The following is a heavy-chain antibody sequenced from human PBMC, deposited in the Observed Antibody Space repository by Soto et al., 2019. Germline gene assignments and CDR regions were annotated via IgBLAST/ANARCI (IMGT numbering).Heavy chain of an antibody. CDR1: GGAIDNGGFY. Sequence: QVQLRESGPGLVKPSQTLSLTCTVSGGAIDNGGFYWSWIRQQPGKGLEWIGHICCSGSSHYNPSLRSRVTISMDTSKNDLSLKLSSVTAADTAVYYCARGGAEDNYCAPWGQGTLVTVSS. V-gene: IGHV4-31*03. J-gene: IGHJ5*02. CDR3: ARGGAEDNYCAP. CDR2: ICCSGSS.